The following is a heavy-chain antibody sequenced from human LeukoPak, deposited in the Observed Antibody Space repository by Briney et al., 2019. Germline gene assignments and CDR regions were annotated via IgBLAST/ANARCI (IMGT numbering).Heavy chain of an antibody. CDR1: EFTFSTSA. V-gene: IGHV3-53*04. CDR2: IYSGGST. D-gene: IGHD5-18*01. CDR3: ATGYSYGRDDY. J-gene: IGHJ4*02. Sequence: QPGGSLRLSCAASEFTFSTSAMNWVRQAPGKGLEWVSVIYSGGSTYYADSVKGRFTISRHNSKNTLYLQMNSLRAEDTAVYYCATGYSYGRDDYWGQGTLVTVSS.